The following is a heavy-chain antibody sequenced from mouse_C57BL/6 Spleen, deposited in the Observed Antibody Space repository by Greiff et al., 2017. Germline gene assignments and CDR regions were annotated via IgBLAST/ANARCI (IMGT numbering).Heavy chain of an antibody. CDR1: GYTFTDYY. CDR3: ARSDYYYGSSYDYYAMDY. J-gene: IGHJ4*01. D-gene: IGHD1-1*01. CDR2: INPNNGGT. V-gene: IGHV1-26*01. Sequence: VQLQQSGPELVKPGASVKISCKASGYTFTDYYMNWVKQSHGKSLEWIGDINPNNGGTSYNQKFKGKATLTVDKSSSTAYMELRSLTSEDSAVYYCARSDYYYGSSYDYYAMDYWGQGTSVTVSS.